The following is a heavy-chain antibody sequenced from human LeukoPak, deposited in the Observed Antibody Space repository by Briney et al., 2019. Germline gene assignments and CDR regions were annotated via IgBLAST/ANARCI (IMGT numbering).Heavy chain of an antibody. D-gene: IGHD1-26*01. J-gene: IGHJ4*02. CDR3: ARDPPYSGSYNGY. CDR1: GFTFSDYY. Sequence: GGSLRLSCAASGFTFSDYYMSWIRQAPGKGLEWVSYISSSGSTIYYADSVKGRFTISRDNAKNSLYLQMSSLRSEDTAVYYCARDPPYSGSYNGYWGQGTLVTVSS. CDR2: ISSSGSTI. V-gene: IGHV3-11*01.